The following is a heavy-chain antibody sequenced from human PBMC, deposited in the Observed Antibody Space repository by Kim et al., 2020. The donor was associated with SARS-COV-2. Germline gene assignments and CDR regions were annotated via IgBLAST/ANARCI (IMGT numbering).Heavy chain of an antibody. J-gene: IGHJ6*01. D-gene: IGHD4-17*01. CDR2: IKEDESES. CDR1: GFTFGKYW. Sequence: GGSLRLSCAASGFTFGKYWMSWVRQAPGKGLEWVANIKEDESESYYVDSVKGRFTISIDNAKNSLFLQMNSLRAEDTAVYYFSRENGDIVFVPVSDHYG. V-gene: IGHV3-7*05. CDR3: SRENGDIVFVPVSDHYG.